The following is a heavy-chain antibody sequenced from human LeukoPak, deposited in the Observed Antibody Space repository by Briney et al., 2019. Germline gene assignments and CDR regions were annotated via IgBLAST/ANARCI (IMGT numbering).Heavy chain of an antibody. Sequence: SETLSLTCTVSGGSISSSSYYWGWIRQPPGKGLEWIGSIYYSGSTYYNPSLKSRVTISVDTSKNQFSLKLSSVTAADTAVYYCARVRTTFGLYYFDYWGQGTLVTVSS. CDR3: ARVRTTFGLYYFDY. CDR2: IYYSGST. D-gene: IGHD3-10*02. V-gene: IGHV4-39*07. J-gene: IGHJ4*02. CDR1: GGSISSSSYY.